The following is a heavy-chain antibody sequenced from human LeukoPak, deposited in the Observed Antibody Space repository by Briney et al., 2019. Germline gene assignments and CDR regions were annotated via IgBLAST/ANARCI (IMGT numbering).Heavy chain of an antibody. CDR2: INPNSGGT. CDR1: ESTFTGYY. J-gene: IGHJ4*02. D-gene: IGHD6-19*01. Sequence: ASVKVSCKTSESTFTGYYLHWVRQAPGQGLEWMGWINPNSGGTNCAQKFQGRVTMTRDTSISTAYMELSRLRSDDTAVYYCARGKYSSGLIDYWGQGTLVTVSS. V-gene: IGHV1-2*02. CDR3: ARGKYSSGLIDY.